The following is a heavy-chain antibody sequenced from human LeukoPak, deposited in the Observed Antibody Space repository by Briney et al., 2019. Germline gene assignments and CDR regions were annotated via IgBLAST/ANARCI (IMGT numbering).Heavy chain of an antibody. V-gene: IGHV3-48*02. CDR3: AREGSSYSTFDY. CDR1: GLTLSNFG. Sequence: GGSLRLSCAASGLTLSNFGMRWVRQAPGRGLEWVSYISSGSHTIYYADSVKGRFTISRDDAKNSLFLQMNSLRDEDTALYYCAREGSSYSTFDYWGQGTLVAVSS. CDR2: ISSGSHTI. D-gene: IGHD5-18*01. J-gene: IGHJ4*02.